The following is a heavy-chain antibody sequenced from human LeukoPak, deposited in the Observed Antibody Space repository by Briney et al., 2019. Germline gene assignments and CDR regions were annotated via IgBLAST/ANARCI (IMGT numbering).Heavy chain of an antibody. D-gene: IGHD3-10*01. V-gene: IGHV4-59*08. CDR1: GGSISSYY. CDR3: ARHKVTSYYYGMDV. CDR2: IYYSGST. J-gene: IGHJ6*02. Sequence: SETLSLTCTVSGGSISSYYWSWIRQPPGKGLEWIGYIYYSGSTNYNPSLKSRVTISVDTSKNQFSLKLSSVTAADTAVYYCARHKVTSYYYGMDVWDQGTTVTVSS.